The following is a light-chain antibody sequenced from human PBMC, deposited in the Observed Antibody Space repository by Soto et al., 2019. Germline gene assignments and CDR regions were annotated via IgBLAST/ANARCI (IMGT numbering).Light chain of an antibody. V-gene: IGKV3-11*01. CDR2: GAS. J-gene: IGKJ1*01. CDR1: QSVSSN. Sequence: EIVMTPSPATLSVSPVERATLSCRASQSVSSNLAWYQQKPGQAPRLLIYGASNRATGIPARFSGSGSGTDFTLTISSLEPEDFAVYYCQQRSNWPPWTFGQGTK. CDR3: QQRSNWPPWT.